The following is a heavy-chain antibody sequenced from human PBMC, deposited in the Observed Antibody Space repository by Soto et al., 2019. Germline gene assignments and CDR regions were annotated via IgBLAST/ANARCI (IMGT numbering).Heavy chain of an antibody. V-gene: IGHV4-34*01. Sequence: PSETLSLTCAVDGGSFSGYYWSWIRQPPGKGLEWIGEINHSGSTNYNPSLKSRVTVSVDTSKNQFSLKLSSVTAADTAVYYCAREIVVVPAARGWFDPWGQGTLVTVSS. J-gene: IGHJ5*02. D-gene: IGHD2-2*01. CDR3: AREIVVVPAARGWFDP. CDR1: GGSFSGYY. CDR2: INHSGST.